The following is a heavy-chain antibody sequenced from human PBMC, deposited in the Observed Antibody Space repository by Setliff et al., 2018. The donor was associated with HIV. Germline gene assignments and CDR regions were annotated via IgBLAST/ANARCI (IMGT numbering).Heavy chain of an antibody. V-gene: IGHV1-18*01. Sequence: ASVKVSCKASGYTFTSYGISWVRQAPGQGLEWMGWISAYNGNTNYTQKLQGRVTVTTDTSTSTAYMELRSLRSDDTAVYYCAREWGGYSSSKAGYYYYMDVWSKGTTVTVSS. CDR2: ISAYNGNT. J-gene: IGHJ6*03. CDR3: AREWGGYSSSKAGYYYYMDV. D-gene: IGHD6-13*01. CDR1: GYTFTSYG.